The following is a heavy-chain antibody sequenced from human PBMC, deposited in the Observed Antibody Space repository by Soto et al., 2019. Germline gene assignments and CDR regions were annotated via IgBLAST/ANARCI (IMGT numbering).Heavy chain of an antibody. CDR3: ARRRRGIVATIRGFFDY. J-gene: IGHJ4*02. V-gene: IGHV4-34*01. CDR1: GGSFSGYY. Sequence: SETLSLTCAVYGGSFSGYYWSWIRQPPGKGLEWIGEINHSGSTNYNPSLKSRVTISVDTSKNQFSLKLSSVTAADTAVYYCARRRRGIVATIRGFFDYWGQGTLVTVSS. CDR2: INHSGST. D-gene: IGHD5-12*01.